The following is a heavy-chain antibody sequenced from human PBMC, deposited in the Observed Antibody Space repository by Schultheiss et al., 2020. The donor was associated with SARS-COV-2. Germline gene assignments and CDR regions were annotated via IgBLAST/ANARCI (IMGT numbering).Heavy chain of an antibody. Sequence: SQTLSLTCAISGDSVSSNSAAWNWIRQSPSRGLEWLGRTYYRSKWYSHYALSVKSRITINPDTSKNQFSLQLNSVTPEDTAVYYCAGHSSSSSFRGPPWGQGTLVTVSS. CDR2: TYYRSKWYS. CDR3: AGHSSSSSFRGPP. J-gene: IGHJ4*02. D-gene: IGHD2-2*01. V-gene: IGHV6-1*01. CDR1: GDSVSSNSAA.